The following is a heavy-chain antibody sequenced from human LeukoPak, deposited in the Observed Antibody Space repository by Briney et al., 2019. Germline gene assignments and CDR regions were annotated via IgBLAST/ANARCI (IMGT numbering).Heavy chain of an antibody. CDR1: GGSISSSNW. D-gene: IGHD1-26*01. V-gene: IGHV4-4*02. CDR2: IYHSGST. CDR3: ARLRRVGATPFDY. J-gene: IGHJ4*02. Sequence: PSGTLSLTCAVSGGSISSSNWWSWVRQPPGKGLEWIGEIYHSGSTNYNPSLKSRATISVDKSKNQFSLKLSSVTAADTAVYYCARLRRVGATPFDYWGQGTLVTVSS.